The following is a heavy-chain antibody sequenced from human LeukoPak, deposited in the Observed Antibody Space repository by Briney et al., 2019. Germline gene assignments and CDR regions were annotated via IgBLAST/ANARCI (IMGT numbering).Heavy chain of an antibody. CDR3: ASDRDYYDSSGYLFDY. CDR1: GFTFSRYW. Sequence: GGSLRLSCAASGFTFSRYWMSGVRQAPGKGLEWVANIKQDGSEKYYVDSVKGRFTISRDNAKNSLYLQMNSLRAEDTAVYYCASDRDYYDSSGYLFDYWGQGTLVTVSS. V-gene: IGHV3-7*01. J-gene: IGHJ4*02. CDR2: IKQDGSEK. D-gene: IGHD3-22*01.